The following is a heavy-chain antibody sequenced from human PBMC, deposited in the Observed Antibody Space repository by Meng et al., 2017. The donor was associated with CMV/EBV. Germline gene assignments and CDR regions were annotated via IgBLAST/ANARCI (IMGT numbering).Heavy chain of an antibody. D-gene: IGHD1-26*01. CDR2: IYYSGST. CDR1: GGSISSSSYY. CDR3: ARDGVSIVGATTVDY. Sequence: SETLSLTCTVSGGSISSSSYYWGWIRQPPGKGLEWIGSIYYSGSTYYNPSLKSRVTISVDTSKNQFSLKLSSVTAADTAVYYCARDGVSIVGATTVDYWGQGTLVTVSS. J-gene: IGHJ4*02. V-gene: IGHV4-39*02.